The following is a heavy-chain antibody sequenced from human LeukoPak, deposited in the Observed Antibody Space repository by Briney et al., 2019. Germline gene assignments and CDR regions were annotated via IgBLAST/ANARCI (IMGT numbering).Heavy chain of an antibody. V-gene: IGHV3-23*01. Sequence: PGGSLRLSCAASGFTLSTYGMSWVRQAPGKGLEWVSAICGSGGCTYYADSVKGRFTISRDNSKNTLYLQMSSLRAEDTAVYYCAKTHYFDTSAADYWGQGTLVTVSS. CDR2: ICGSGGCT. CDR1: GFTLSTYG. D-gene: IGHD3-22*01. CDR3: AKTHYFDTSAADY. J-gene: IGHJ4*02.